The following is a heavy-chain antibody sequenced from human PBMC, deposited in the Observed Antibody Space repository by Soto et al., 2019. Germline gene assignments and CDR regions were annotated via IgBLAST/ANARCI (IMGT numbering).Heavy chain of an antibody. V-gene: IGHV3-33*01. D-gene: IGHD2-2*01. CDR3: ARAKEVVPAAISYYYYGMDV. Sequence: PGGSLRLSCAASGFTFSSYGMHWVRQAPGKGLEWVAVIWYDGSNKYYADSVKGRFTISRDNSKNTLYLQMNSLRAEDTAVYYCARAKEVVPAAISYYYYGMDVWGQGTTVTVSS. CDR2: IWYDGSNK. J-gene: IGHJ6*02. CDR1: GFTFSSYG.